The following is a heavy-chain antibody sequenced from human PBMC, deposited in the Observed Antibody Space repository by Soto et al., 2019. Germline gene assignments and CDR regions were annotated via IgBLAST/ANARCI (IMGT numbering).Heavy chain of an antibody. V-gene: IGHV4-4*02. Sequence: ASETLSLTCAVSGDSIISDKWWSWVRQAPGKGLEWIGEIHHGGNSKYNPSLKSRVIISVDRSKNQFSLNLTSVTDADTAVYYCARGESQQQGDYWGQGTLVTVSS. CDR2: IHHGGNS. J-gene: IGHJ4*02. CDR1: GDSIISDKW. CDR3: ARGESQQQGDY. D-gene: IGHD6-13*01.